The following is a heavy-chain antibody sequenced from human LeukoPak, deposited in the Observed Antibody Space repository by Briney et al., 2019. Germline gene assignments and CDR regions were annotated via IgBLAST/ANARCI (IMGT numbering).Heavy chain of an antibody. Sequence: GGSLRLSCAASGFTFSNYAMSWVRQAPGKGLEWVSGISDRGGSTYYADSVKGRFTISRDNSKNTLYLQMNSLRAEDTAVYYCAKDERARTLYYYDSSGYYKYWGQGTLVTVSS. CDR3: AKDERARTLYYYDSSGYYKY. D-gene: IGHD3-22*01. CDR1: GFTFSNYA. J-gene: IGHJ4*02. CDR2: ISDRGGST. V-gene: IGHV3-23*01.